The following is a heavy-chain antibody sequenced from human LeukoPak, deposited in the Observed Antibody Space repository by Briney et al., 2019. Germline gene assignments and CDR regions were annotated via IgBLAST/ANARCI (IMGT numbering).Heavy chain of an antibody. CDR1: GFTFSSYS. D-gene: IGHD3-3*01. Sequence: GGSLRLSCAASGFTFSSYSMNWVRQAPGKGLEWVSYISSSSSTIYYADSVEGRFTISRDNAKNSLYLQMNSLRAEDTAVYYCARAPDYDFWSGYYFFDYWGQGTLVTVSS. J-gene: IGHJ4*02. CDR3: ARAPDYDFWSGYYFFDY. V-gene: IGHV3-48*04. CDR2: ISSSSSTI.